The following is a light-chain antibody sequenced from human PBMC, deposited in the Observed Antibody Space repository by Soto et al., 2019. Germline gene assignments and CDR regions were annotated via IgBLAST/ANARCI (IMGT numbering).Light chain of an antibody. V-gene: IGKV1-5*01. CDR2: DAS. CDR3: QQYNSYSWT. J-gene: IGKJ1*01. Sequence: DIQMTQSPSTLSASVGDRVTITCRASQSISSWLAWYQQKPGKAPKLLIYDASSLESGVPSRFSGSGSGTEFTLTISSLQPDDVATYYCQQYNSYSWTFGQGTKVDIK. CDR1: QSISSW.